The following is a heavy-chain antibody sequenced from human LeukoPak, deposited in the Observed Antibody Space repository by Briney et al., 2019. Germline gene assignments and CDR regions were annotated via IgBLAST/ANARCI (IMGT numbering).Heavy chain of an antibody. CDR2: IYSGGST. J-gene: IGHJ4*02. CDR3: ARVSPQEWLPNMYYFDY. Sequence: GGSLRLSCAASGFTVSSNYMSWVRQAPGKGLEWVSVIYSGGSTYYADSVKGRFTISRDNSKNTLYLQMNSLRAEDTAVYYCARVSPQEWLPNMYYFDYWGQGTLVTVSS. V-gene: IGHV3-66*01. D-gene: IGHD5-12*01. CDR1: GFTVSSNY.